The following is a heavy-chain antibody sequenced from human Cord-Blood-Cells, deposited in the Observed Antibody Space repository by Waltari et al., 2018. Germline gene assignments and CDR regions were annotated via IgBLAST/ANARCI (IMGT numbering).Heavy chain of an antibody. J-gene: IGHJ4*02. Sequence: QVQLQESGPGLVKPSETLSLTCAVSGYSISSGYYWGWSRQPPGKGLEWIGSIYHSGSTYYNPSLKSRVTISVDTSKNQFSLKLSSVTAADTAVYYCARDRGITYYDFWSGYYQFDYWGQGTLVTVSS. CDR3: ARDRGITYYDFWSGYYQFDY. CDR2: IYHSGST. V-gene: IGHV4-38-2*02. D-gene: IGHD3-3*01. CDR1: GYSISSGYY.